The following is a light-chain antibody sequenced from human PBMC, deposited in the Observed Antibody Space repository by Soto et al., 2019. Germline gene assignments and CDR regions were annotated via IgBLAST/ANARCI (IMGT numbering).Light chain of an antibody. CDR1: QSVRSE. CDR3: QQYERWPPLT. Sequence: EIVMTQSPASLSVSPGERVTLSCRASQSVRSELAWYQQKSGQPPRLLIYGASTRATGIPARFSGSGSGTEFTLTINDLQSADFAVYYCQQYERWPPLTFGGGTKVESK. J-gene: IGKJ4*01. CDR2: GAS. V-gene: IGKV3-15*01.